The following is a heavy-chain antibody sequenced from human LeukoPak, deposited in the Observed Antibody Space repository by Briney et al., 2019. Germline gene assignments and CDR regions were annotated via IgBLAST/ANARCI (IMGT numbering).Heavy chain of an antibody. J-gene: IGHJ4*02. CDR1: GFTVSSNY. CDR2: IYSGGST. Sequence: PGGSLRLSCAASGFTVSSNYMSWVRQAPGKGLEWVSVIYSGGSTYYAGSVEGRFTISRDNSKNTLYLQMNSLRAEDTAVYYCARWAAAVDYWAREPWSPSPQ. D-gene: IGHD6-13*01. CDR3: ARWAAAVDY. V-gene: IGHV3-66*01.